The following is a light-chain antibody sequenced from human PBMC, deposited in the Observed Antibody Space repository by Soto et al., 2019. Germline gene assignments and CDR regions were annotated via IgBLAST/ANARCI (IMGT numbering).Light chain of an antibody. CDR3: LTWDSSLRAGV. CDR1: TSNIGNNY. V-gene: IGLV1-51*01. Sequence: QYILTQPPSLSAAPGQKVTISCSGSTSNIGNNYVSWYQQVPGTAPKLLIYDTNNRPSGIPDRFSGSKSGTSATLDITGLQTGDEADYYCLTWDSSLRAGVFGGGTKLTVL. CDR2: DTN. J-gene: IGLJ2*01.